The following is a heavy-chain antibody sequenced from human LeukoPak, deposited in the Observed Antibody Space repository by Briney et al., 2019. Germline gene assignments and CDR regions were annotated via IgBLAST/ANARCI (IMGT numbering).Heavy chain of an antibody. J-gene: IGHJ4*02. Sequence: ASVKVSCKASGYTFTSDYIHWVRQAPGQGLEWLGIINPSGGRTTYGQNFQGRVTMTRDTSTSTVYMELSSLRSEDTAVYYCARGPRFLDYWGQGTLVTVSS. CDR1: GYTFTSDY. D-gene: IGHD3-3*01. CDR3: ARGPRFLDY. V-gene: IGHV1-46*01. CDR2: INPSGGRT.